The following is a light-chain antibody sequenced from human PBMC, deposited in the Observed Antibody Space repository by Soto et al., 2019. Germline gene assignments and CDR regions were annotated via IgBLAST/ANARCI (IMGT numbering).Light chain of an antibody. Sequence: QSVLTQPPSASGSPGQSVTLSCTGTSSDVGAYDFVSWYQQHPGKAPKLVIFEVSKRPSGDPARSSGSKPGNTASLTVSGLQAEDEADYYSSSYAGSNDFVFGTGTKVTVL. J-gene: IGLJ1*01. CDR3: SSYAGSNDFV. CDR2: EVS. CDR1: SSDVGAYDF. V-gene: IGLV2-8*01.